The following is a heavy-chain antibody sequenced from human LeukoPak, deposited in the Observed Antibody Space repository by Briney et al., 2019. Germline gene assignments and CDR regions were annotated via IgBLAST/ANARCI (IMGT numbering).Heavy chain of an antibody. V-gene: IGHV1-69*06. Sequence: SVKVSCKTSGGSFSTNAFMWVRQVPGQGLEWMGGIIPIFGTANYAQKFQGRVTITADKSTSTAYMELSSLRSEDTAVYYCARKVGGYAFDIWGQGTMVTVSS. CDR2: IIPIFGTA. CDR3: ARKVGGYAFDI. CDR1: GGSFSTNA. J-gene: IGHJ3*02. D-gene: IGHD1-26*01.